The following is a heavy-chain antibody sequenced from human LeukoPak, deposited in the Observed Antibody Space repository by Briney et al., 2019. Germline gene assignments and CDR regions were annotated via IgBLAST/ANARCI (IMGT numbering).Heavy chain of an antibody. CDR1: GFTFSSYS. D-gene: IGHD3-22*01. CDR2: ISDSTSSK. J-gene: IGHJ4*02. CDR3: ARDPYYYDSSGYYSTDY. Sequence: PGGSLRLSCAASGFTFSSYSMNWVRQAPGEGLEWVSYISDSTSSKYYADSVKGRFTISRDNAKNSLYLQMNSLRDEDTAVYYCARDPYYYDSSGYYSTDYWGQGTLVTVSS. V-gene: IGHV3-48*02.